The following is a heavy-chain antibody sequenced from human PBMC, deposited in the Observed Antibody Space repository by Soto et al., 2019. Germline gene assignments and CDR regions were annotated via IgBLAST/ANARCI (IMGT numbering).Heavy chain of an antibody. D-gene: IGHD3-22*01. CDR3: ARRDRSGFSYWLDA. Sequence: PSETLSLTCTVSGGSISSGGYYWSWIRQHPGKGLEWIGTIYFSGTTYYNPSLKSRVTISVDTSKNQFSLNLSSVTAADTAVYYCARRDRSGFSYWLDAWGQGTLVTVSS. J-gene: IGHJ5*02. CDR2: IYFSGTT. CDR1: GGSISSGGYY. V-gene: IGHV4-31*03.